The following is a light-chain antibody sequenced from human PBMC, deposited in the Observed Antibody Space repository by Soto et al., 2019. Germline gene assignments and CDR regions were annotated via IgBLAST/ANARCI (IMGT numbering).Light chain of an antibody. Sequence: DIQMTQSPSTLSASVGDRVTMTFRASQSVSSWLAWYQQKSGKAPKLLISKASTLESGVPSRFSGSGSGTEFTLTISSLQPDDFATYYCQQYNTYWTFGQGTKVEIK. CDR2: KAS. CDR1: QSVSSW. J-gene: IGKJ1*01. CDR3: QQYNTYWT. V-gene: IGKV1-5*03.